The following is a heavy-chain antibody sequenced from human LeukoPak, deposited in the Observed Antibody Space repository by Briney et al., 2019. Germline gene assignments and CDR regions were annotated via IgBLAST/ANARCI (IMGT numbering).Heavy chain of an antibody. CDR3: EAYCGGDCYSADAFDI. CDR1: GGTFSSYA. Sequence: SVKVSCKASGGTFSSYAISWVRQAPGQGLEWMGRIIPILGIANYAQKFQGSVTITADKSTSTAYMELSSLRSEDTAVYYCEAYCGGDCYSADAFDIWGQGTMVTVSS. D-gene: IGHD2-21*02. J-gene: IGHJ3*02. CDR2: IIPILGIA. V-gene: IGHV1-69*04.